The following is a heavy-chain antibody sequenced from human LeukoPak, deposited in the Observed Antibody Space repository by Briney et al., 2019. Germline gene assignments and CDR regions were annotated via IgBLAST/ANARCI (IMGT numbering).Heavy chain of an antibody. J-gene: IGHJ6*02. CDR2: IIPILGIA. V-gene: IGHV1-69*04. D-gene: IGHD2-2*01. CDR3: AREQLELGRYCSSTSCYNYYYGMDV. Sequence: SVKVSCKASGGTFSSYAISWVRQAPGQGLEWMGRIIPILGIANYAQKFQGRVTITADKSTSTAYMELSSLRSEDTAVYYCAREQLELGRYCSSTSCYNYYYGMDVWGQGTTVTVSS. CDR1: GGTFSSYA.